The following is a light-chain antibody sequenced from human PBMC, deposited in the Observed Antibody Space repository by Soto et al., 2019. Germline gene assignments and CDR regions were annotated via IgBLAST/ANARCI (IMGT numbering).Light chain of an antibody. CDR3: SSYTSSRSVV. V-gene: IGLV2-14*01. Sequence: QSVLTQPASVSGSPGQSLTISCTGTSSDVGGQHYVSWYQQHPGRVPRLMIYEVSNRPSGVSNRFSGSKAGNTASLTISGLQAEDEADYYCSSYTSSRSVVFGGGTKLTVL. CDR1: SSDVGGQHY. J-gene: IGLJ2*01. CDR2: EVS.